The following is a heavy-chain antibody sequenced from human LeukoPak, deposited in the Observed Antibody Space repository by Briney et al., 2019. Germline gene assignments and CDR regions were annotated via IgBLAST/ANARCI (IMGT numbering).Heavy chain of an antibody. D-gene: IGHD6-13*01. V-gene: IGHV3-30*02. Sequence: PGGSLRLSCAASGFTFSSFGMHWVRQAPGKGLEWVAVIWYDGGNKYYADSVKGRFTISRDNSKNTLYLQMNSLRAEDTAVYYCAKDRSSSWPAEYFQHWGQGTLVTVSS. J-gene: IGHJ1*01. CDR3: AKDRSSSWPAEYFQH. CDR2: IWYDGGNK. CDR1: GFTFSSFG.